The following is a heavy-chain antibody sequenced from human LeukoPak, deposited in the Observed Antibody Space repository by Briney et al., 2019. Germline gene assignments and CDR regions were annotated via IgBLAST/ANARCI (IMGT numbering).Heavy chain of an antibody. D-gene: IGHD2-8*01. Sequence: SETLSLTCTVSGGSISSYYWSWIRQPPGKGPEWIGYIYYSGSTNYNPSLKSRVTISVDTSKNQFSLKLSSVTAADTAVYYCARFTNDWFDPWGQGTLVTVSS. V-gene: IGHV4-59*01. CDR2: IYYSGST. J-gene: IGHJ5*02. CDR1: GGSISSYY. CDR3: ARFTNDWFDP.